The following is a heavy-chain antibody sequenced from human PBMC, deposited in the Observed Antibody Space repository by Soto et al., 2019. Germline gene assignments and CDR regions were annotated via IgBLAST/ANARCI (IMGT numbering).Heavy chain of an antibody. D-gene: IGHD2-21*01. J-gene: IGHJ4*02. V-gene: IGHV3-74*01. CDR3: ARGFRGPDY. CDR1: GFRFSDHW. Sequence: PGGSLRLSCAASGFRFSDHWMHWVRQDPGKGLVWVSRINNDGGDAVHADSVRGRFTISRDNAESTLYLQMTSLRVEDTAVYYCARGFRGPDYWSQGTLVTVSS. CDR2: INNDGGDA.